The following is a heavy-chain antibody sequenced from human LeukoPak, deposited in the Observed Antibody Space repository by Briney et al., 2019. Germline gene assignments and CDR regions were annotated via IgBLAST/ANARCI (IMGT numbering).Heavy chain of an antibody. D-gene: IGHD4-17*01. V-gene: IGHV4-38-2*01. CDR1: SYSISSGYY. J-gene: IGHJ4*02. CDR3: ARGHTGTWEFDY. CDR2: IYHSGSA. Sequence: SETLSLTCAVSSYSISSGYYWGWIRQPPGKGLEWIGSIYHSGSAYYNPSLKSRVTVSVDTSKNQFSLKLSSVTAAGTAVYYCARGHTGTWEFDYWGQGTLVTVSS.